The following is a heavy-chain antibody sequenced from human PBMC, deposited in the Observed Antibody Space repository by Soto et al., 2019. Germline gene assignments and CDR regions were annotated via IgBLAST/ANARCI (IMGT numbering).Heavy chain of an antibody. CDR2: TSADNGDT. CDR3: ARDERGTCTGSNCYYFDY. Sequence: QVQLVQSGAEVKEPGASVKVSCKASGYTFNRYGFSWVRQAPGQGLEWMVWTSADNGDTNYAPQLQGRVTLTTDTSTGTAYMELRSLRSDDTAVYYCARDERGTCTGSNCYYFDYWGQGTLVTVSS. CDR1: GYTFNRYG. V-gene: IGHV1-18*04. D-gene: IGHD2-2*01. J-gene: IGHJ4*02.